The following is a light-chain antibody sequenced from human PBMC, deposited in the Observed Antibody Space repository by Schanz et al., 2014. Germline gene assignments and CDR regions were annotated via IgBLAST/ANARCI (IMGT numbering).Light chain of an antibody. Sequence: EIVMTQSPATLSVSPGERATLSCRASQSVNSNLAWYQQKPGLPPRLLIYGASTRATDIPARFTGSGAGTEFTLTISRVEPEDSAVYYCQQYGESLWTFGPGTRVEIK. CDR1: QSVNSN. CDR3: QQYGESLWT. V-gene: IGKV3-15*01. J-gene: IGKJ1*01. CDR2: GAS.